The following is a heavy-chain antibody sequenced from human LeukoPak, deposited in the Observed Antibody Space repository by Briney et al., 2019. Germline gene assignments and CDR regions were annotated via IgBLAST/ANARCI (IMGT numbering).Heavy chain of an antibody. CDR1: GFTVSSNY. CDR2: IYSGGST. CDR3: AELGITMIGGV. V-gene: IGHV3-53*01. Sequence: GGSLRLSCAASGFTVSSNYMSWVRQAPGKGLEWVSVIYSGGSTYCADSVKGRFTISRDNAKNSLYLQMNSLRAEDTAVYYCAELGITMIGGVWGKGTTVTISS. D-gene: IGHD3-10*02. J-gene: IGHJ6*04.